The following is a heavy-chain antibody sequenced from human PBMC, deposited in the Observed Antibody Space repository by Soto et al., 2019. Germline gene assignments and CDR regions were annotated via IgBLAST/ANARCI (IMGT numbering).Heavy chain of an antibody. Sequence: EVQLVESGGGLLQPGGSLRLSCAASGFTFSNYWMNWVRQAPGKGLVWVSRINSDGSTTNYADSVKGRFTISRDNAKNTRHLQINSLRADDTAVYYCARIDFWSGMDVWGQGTTVNVSS. CDR2: INSDGSTT. CDR3: ARIDFWSGMDV. V-gene: IGHV3-74*01. D-gene: IGHD3-3*01. CDR1: GFTFSNYW. J-gene: IGHJ6*02.